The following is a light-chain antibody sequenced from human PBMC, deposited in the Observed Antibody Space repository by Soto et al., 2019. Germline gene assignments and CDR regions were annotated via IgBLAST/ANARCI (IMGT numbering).Light chain of an antibody. V-gene: IGKV4-1*01. CDR3: QQYYSTPLT. Sequence: DIVMTQSPDSLAVSLGERATINCKSSQSVLYSSNNKNYLAWYQQKPGQPPKLLIYWASTGESGVPDRFSGSGSGTDFTLTISSLQAEDVAVYYCQQYYSTPLTFGRGTKVEIK. J-gene: IGKJ4*01. CDR1: QSVLYSSNNKNY. CDR2: WAS.